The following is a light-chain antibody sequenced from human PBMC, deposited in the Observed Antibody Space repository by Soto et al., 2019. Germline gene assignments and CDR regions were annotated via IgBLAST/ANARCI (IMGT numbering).Light chain of an antibody. J-gene: IGKJ5*01. CDR1: QSISTKY. V-gene: IGKV3-11*01. Sequence: EIGVTQSPGTLSLSPGERATLSCRAIQSISTKYLAWYQQKFGQAPRLLIYGASYRAAGIPARFSGSGSGTDFTLTISSLEPEDFAVYYCQQRSNWPPFTFGQGTRLEIK. CDR2: GAS. CDR3: QQRSNWPPFT.